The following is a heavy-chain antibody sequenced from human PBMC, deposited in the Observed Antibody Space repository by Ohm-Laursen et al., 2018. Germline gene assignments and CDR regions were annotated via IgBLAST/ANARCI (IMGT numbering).Heavy chain of an antibody. J-gene: IGHJ4*02. V-gene: IGHV3-23*01. Sequence: SLRLSYSASGFSFSSYAMNWVRQAPAGGLEWVSSVSNSGGGTYYADSVKGRFTISRDNSKNTLYLQMNTLRADDTAVYYCAKGFDCWGQGTLVTVSS. CDR3: AKGFDC. CDR2: VSNSGGGT. CDR1: GFSFSSYA.